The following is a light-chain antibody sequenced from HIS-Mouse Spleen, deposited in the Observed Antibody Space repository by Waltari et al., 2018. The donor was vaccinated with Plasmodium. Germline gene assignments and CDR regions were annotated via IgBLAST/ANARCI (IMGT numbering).Light chain of an antibody. Sequence: EIVMTQSPATLSLSPGERATLSCRASQSVSSNLAWYQHKPGQAPRLLSYGASTRATGIPARFSGSGSGTEFTLTISSLQSEDFAVYYCQQYNNWSFTFGPGTKVDIK. CDR2: GAS. V-gene: IGKV3-15*01. CDR3: QQYNNWSFT. J-gene: IGKJ3*01. CDR1: QSVSSN.